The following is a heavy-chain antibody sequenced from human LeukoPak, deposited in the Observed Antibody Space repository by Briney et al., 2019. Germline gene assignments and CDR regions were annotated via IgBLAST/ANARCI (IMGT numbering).Heavy chain of an antibody. Sequence: ASVKVSCKASGYTFTSYDINWVRQATGQGLEWMGWMNPNSGGTNYAQKFQGRVTMTRDTSISTAYMELSRLRSDDTAVYYCARSYDGDWGQGTLVTVSS. V-gene: IGHV1-2*02. J-gene: IGHJ4*02. CDR3: ARSYDGD. CDR2: MNPNSGGT. CDR1: GYTFTSYD. D-gene: IGHD3-22*01.